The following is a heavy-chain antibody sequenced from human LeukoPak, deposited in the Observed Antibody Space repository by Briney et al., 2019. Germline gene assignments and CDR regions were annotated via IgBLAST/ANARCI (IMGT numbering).Heavy chain of an antibody. D-gene: IGHD2-2*01. V-gene: IGHV4-34*01. CDR3: ARAVVVPAAIRSVYYYYYMDV. Sequence: SETLSLTCAVYGGSFSGYYWSWIRQPPGQGLEWIGEINHSGSTNYNPSLKSRVTISVDTSKNQFSLKLSSVTAADTAVYYCARAVVVPAAIRSVYYYYYMDVWGKGTTVTVSS. CDR1: GGSFSGYY. CDR2: INHSGST. J-gene: IGHJ6*03.